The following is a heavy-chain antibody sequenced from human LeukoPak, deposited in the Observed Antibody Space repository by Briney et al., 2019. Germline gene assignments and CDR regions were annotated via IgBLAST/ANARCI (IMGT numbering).Heavy chain of an antibody. CDR2: ISSSGGT. CDR1: GGSIDDYY. D-gene: IGHD1/OR15-1a*01. J-gene: IGHJ4*02. CDR3: ARQVGRSNNFGFDY. V-gene: IGHV4-59*08. Sequence: SETLSLTCAVPGGSIDDYYWTWIPHVPGKGLGGIGNISSSGGTNYNPSLKILLTMTVDTSKRHFSLRLTSVTAADTAVYYCARQVGRSNNFGFDYWGQGALVAVSS.